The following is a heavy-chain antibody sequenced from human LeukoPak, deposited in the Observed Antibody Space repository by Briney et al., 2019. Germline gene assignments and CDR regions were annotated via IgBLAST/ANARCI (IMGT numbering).Heavy chain of an antibody. V-gene: IGHV3-30*04. J-gene: IGHJ6*03. D-gene: IGHD1-26*01. CDR2: ISYDGSNK. Sequence: GGSLRLSCAASGFTFSTYAMHWVRQAPGKGLEWVAVISYDGSNKYYADSVKGRFTTSRDKSRNTLYLQMNSLRAEDTALYYCAKDGDTVSGTYYFDMDVWGKGTTVTISS. CDR3: AKDGDTVSGTYYFDMDV. CDR1: GFTFSTYA.